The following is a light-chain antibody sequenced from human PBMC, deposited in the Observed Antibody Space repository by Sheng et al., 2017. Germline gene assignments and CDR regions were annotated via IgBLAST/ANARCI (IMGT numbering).Light chain of an antibody. CDR2: AAS. CDR3: QQYYSYGFT. CDR1: QGISSY. J-gene: IGKJ3*01. Sequence: IQMTQSPSSFSASTGDRVTITCRASQGISSYLAWYQQKPGKAPKLLIYAASTLQSGVPSRFSGSGSGTDFTLTISCLQSEDFATYYCQQYYSYGFTFGPGTKVDIK. V-gene: IGKV1-8*01.